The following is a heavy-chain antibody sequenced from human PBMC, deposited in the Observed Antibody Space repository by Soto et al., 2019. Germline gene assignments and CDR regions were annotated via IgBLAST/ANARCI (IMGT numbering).Heavy chain of an antibody. CDR2: INHSGST. Sequence: QVQLQQWGAGLLKPSETLSLTCAVYGGSFSGYYWAWIRLPPGKGLEWIGEINHSGSTNYNPSLKSRLTNYNPSLKRRVTISLDTSNNQFSLKLTSVTAADTAVYYCAGGKIRLRYYYGMVVWGQGTTVTVSS. CDR1: GGSFSGYY. D-gene: IGHD1-1*01. CDR3: AGGKIRLRYYYGMVV. V-gene: IGHV4-34*01. J-gene: IGHJ6*02.